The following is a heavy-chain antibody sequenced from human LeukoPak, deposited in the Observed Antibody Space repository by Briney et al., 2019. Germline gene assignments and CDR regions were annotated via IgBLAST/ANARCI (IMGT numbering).Heavy chain of an antibody. CDR3: AKAGRGNRLFDY. V-gene: IGHV3-9*01. CDR2: FSWNSVNI. CDR1: GFTFDDYA. D-gene: IGHD1-14*01. Sequence: GRSLRLSCAASGFTFDDYAMHWVRQAPGMGLEWVSSFSWNSVNIGYADSVKGRFTISRDNAKNSLYLQMNGLRVEDTALYYCAKAGRGNRLFDYWGQGTLVTVSS. J-gene: IGHJ4*02.